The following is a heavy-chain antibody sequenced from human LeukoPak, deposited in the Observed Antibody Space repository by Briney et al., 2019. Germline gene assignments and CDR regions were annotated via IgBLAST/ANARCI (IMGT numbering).Heavy chain of an antibody. Sequence: SVKVSCKASGGTFSSYAISWVRQAPGQGLEWMGRIIPILGIANYAQKFQGRVTITADKSTSTAYMELSSLRSEDTAVYYCARGYYDSSGYYEVFDYWGQGTLVTVSS. V-gene: IGHV1-69*04. CDR3: ARGYYDSSGYYEVFDY. J-gene: IGHJ4*02. D-gene: IGHD3-22*01. CDR1: GGTFSSYA. CDR2: IIPILGIA.